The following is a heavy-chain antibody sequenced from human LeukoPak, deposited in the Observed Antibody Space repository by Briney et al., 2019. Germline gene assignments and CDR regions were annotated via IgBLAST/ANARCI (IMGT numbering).Heavy chain of an antibody. V-gene: IGHV3-48*01. CDR2: ITSSSGTI. Sequence: GGSLRLSCAASGFTFSSYSMKWVRQAPGKGLEWVSYITSSSGTIYYADSVKGRFTISRDNAKKSLYLQMNSLRAEDTAVYYCARDHLWAFDYWGQGTLVTVSS. CDR1: GFTFSSYS. D-gene: IGHD2-21*01. CDR3: ARDHLWAFDY. J-gene: IGHJ4*02.